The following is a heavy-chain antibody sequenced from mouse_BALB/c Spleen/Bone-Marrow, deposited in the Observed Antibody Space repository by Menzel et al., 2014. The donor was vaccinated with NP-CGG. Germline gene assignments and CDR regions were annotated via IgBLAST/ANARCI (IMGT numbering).Heavy chain of an antibody. V-gene: IGHV1-9*01. Sequence: QVQLQQPGAELMKPGASVKISCKATGYTFSSYWIEWVKQRPGHGLEWIGEILPGSGSTNYNEKFKGKATFTADTSSNTAYMQLSSLTSEDSAVYYCAREDGNHVGFAYWGQGTLVTVFA. D-gene: IGHD2-1*01. J-gene: IGHJ3*01. CDR3: AREDGNHVGFAY. CDR2: ILPGSGST. CDR1: GYTFSSYW.